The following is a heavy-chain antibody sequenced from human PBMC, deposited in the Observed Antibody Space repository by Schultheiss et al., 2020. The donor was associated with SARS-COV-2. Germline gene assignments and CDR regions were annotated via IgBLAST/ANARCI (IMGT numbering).Heavy chain of an antibody. Sequence: GGSLRLSCAASGFTFSSYDMHWVRQATGKGLEWVSAISGSGGSTYYADSVKGRFTISRDNSKNTLYLQMNSLRAEDTAVYYCARPTNTYYYDSSGYYDYWGQGTLVTVSS. V-gene: IGHV3-23*01. CDR1: GFTFSSYD. CDR2: ISGSGGST. D-gene: IGHD3-22*01. J-gene: IGHJ4*02. CDR3: ARPTNTYYYDSSGYYDY.